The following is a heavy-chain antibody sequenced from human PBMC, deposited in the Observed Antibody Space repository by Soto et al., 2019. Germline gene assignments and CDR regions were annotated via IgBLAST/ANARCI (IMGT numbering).Heavy chain of an antibody. CDR2: INPSGGST. Sequence: QVQLVQSGAEVKKPGASVRVACKASGYTFTTYYMHWVRQAPGQGLEWMGIINPSGGSTSYAQKFQGSVTMSRDTSTSTVYLELSSLRSEDTAMYYCARSNLATIRRDFDIWGQGTMVTVSS. J-gene: IGHJ3*02. CDR1: GYTFTTYY. D-gene: IGHD5-12*01. CDR3: ARSNLATIRRDFDI. V-gene: IGHV1-46*03.